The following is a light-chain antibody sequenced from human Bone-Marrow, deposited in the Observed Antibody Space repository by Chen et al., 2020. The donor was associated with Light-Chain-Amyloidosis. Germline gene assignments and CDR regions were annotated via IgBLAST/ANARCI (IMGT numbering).Light chain of an antibody. CDR2: EVN. J-gene: IGLJ3*02. Sequence: QSALTQPASVSGSPGQSITISCTGTSSDVGSYTLFSWYQQHPGKAPKFMIYEVNKRPSGVSIRFSGSKSGNTASLTISGLQAEDEADYYCCSYAGSSTLVFGGGTKVTVL. V-gene: IGLV2-23*02. CDR1: SSDVGSYTL. CDR3: CSYAGSSTLV.